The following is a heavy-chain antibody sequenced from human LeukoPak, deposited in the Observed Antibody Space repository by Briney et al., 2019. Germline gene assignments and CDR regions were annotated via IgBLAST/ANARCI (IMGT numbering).Heavy chain of an antibody. V-gene: IGHV3-33*08. CDR2: IRYDGSNK. D-gene: IGHD5-18*01. CDR3: ARQYSFYGMDV. CDR1: GFAFSTYG. Sequence: GGSLRLSCAASGFAFSTYGMHWVRQAPGKGLEWVAVIRYDGSNKYYADSVRGRFTISRDNSKNTLYLQMNSLRAEDTAVYYCARQYSFYGMDVWGQGTTVTVSS. J-gene: IGHJ6*02.